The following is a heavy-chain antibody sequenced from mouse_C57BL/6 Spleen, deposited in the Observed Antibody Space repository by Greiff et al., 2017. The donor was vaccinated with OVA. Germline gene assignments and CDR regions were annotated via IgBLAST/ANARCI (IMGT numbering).Heavy chain of an antibody. CDR2: IDPETGGT. CDR3: TIYGNYAYYAMDY. CDR1: GYTFTDYE. Sequence: VQLQQSGAELVRPGASVTLSCKASGYTFTDYEMHWVKQTPVHGLEWIGAIDPETGGTAYNQKFKGKAILTADKSSSTAYMELRSLTSEDSAVYYCTIYGNYAYYAMDYWGQGTSVTVSS. V-gene: IGHV1-15*01. J-gene: IGHJ4*01. D-gene: IGHD2-1*01.